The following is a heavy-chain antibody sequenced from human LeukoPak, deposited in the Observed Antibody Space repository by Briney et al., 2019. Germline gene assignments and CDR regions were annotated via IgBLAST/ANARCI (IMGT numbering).Heavy chain of an antibody. CDR1: GYTFTGYY. V-gene: IGHV1-2*02. D-gene: IGHD1-1*01. CDR2: ISPNSGGT. Sequence: ASVKVSCKASGYTFTGYYMHWVRQAPGQGLEWMGWISPNSGGTNYAQRLQGRVTMTRDTSINTAYMELSRLRSDDTAVYYCAKVASTTRRHDAFDIWGQGTLVTVSS. J-gene: IGHJ3*02. CDR3: AKVASTTRRHDAFDI.